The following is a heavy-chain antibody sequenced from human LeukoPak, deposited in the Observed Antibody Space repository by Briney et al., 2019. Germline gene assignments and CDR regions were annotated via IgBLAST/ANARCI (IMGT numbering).Heavy chain of an antibody. D-gene: IGHD5-12*01. CDR1: GFTFSSYD. Sequence: GGSLRLSCSASGFTFSSYDMYWVRQAPGKGLEYVSAISINGGSTYYADSVKGRFTISRDNSKNALYLQMSSLRVEDTAVYYCVNDGSGGYDHDYWGQGTLVTVSS. CDR2: ISINGGST. V-gene: IGHV3-64D*09. CDR3: VNDGSGGYDHDY. J-gene: IGHJ4*02.